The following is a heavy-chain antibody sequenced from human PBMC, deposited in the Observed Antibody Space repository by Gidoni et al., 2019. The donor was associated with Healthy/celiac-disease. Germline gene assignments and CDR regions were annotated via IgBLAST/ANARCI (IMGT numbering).Heavy chain of an antibody. CDR1: GGSFSGYF. J-gene: IGHJ4*02. CDR2: INHRGST. V-gene: IGHV4-34*01. Sequence: QAQLQLWGAGLLMPSETLSLTCAVYGGSFSGYFWSWIRQPPGKGPEWIGEINHRGSTNYNPSLKSRVTISVDTSKNQIALKLSSVTAADAAVYYCASPRVGLRHFDYWGQGTLVTVSS. CDR3: ASPRVGLRHFDY. D-gene: IGHD5-12*01.